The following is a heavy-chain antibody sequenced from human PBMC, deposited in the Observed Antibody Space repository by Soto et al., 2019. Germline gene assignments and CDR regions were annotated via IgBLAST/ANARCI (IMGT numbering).Heavy chain of an antibody. V-gene: IGHV1-69*13. CDR1: GGSFGNYV. J-gene: IGHJ6*02. D-gene: IGHD1-1*01. CDR2: VFPKFGTT. CDR3: VADVGLAEHPVV. Sequence: TVKVSCKVSGGSFGNYVIAWVRQAPGQGLEWMGGVFPKFGTTYYGQKFQGRLTVTADESTSTTYMDLSRLTSDDTAIFYCVADVGLAEHPVVWGQGTTVTVSS.